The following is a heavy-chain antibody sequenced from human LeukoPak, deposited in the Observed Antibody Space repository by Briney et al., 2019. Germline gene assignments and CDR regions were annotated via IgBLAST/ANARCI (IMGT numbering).Heavy chain of an antibody. D-gene: IGHD6-13*01. Sequence: GVSVKVSCKASGGTFSSYAISWVRQAPGQGLEWMGGIIPIFGTANYAQKFQGRVTITADESTSTAYMELSSLRSEDTAVYYCARGSRSSWYPYYYYGMDVWGQGTTVTVSS. CDR1: GGTFSSYA. J-gene: IGHJ6*02. CDR2: IIPIFGTA. V-gene: IGHV1-69*13. CDR3: ARGSRSSWYPYYYYGMDV.